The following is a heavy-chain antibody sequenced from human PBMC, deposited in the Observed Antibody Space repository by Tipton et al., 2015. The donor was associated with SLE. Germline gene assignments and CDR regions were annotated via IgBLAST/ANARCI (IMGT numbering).Heavy chain of an antibody. V-gene: IGHV4-39*01. Sequence: TLSLTCSVSGDSISSSSYYWGWIRQPPEKGLEWIGSINYSGSTYYNPSLKSRVTMSIDTSKNQFFLKLTSVTAADTAVYYCARRGALAAAGVYYYYGMDVWGQGTTVTVSS. J-gene: IGHJ6*02. D-gene: IGHD6-13*01. CDR3: ARRGALAAAGVYYYYGMDV. CDR1: GDSISSSSYY. CDR2: INYSGST.